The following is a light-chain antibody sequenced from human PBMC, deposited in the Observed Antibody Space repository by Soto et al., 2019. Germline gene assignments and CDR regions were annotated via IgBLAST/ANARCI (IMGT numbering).Light chain of an antibody. CDR3: QQYGSSPQT. J-gene: IGKJ5*01. V-gene: IGKV3-20*01. Sequence: DIVLAQSPGTLSLSPGERATLSCRASQTVSSNYLAWYQQKFGQAPRLLIYGASSGATGIPDRFSGSGSGTDFTLTISRLEPEDFAVYYCQQYGSSPQTFGQGTRLDIK. CDR1: QTVSSNY. CDR2: GAS.